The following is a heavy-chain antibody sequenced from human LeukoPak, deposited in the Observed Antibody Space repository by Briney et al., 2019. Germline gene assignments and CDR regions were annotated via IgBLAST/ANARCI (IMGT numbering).Heavy chain of an antibody. CDR1: GYTFTGYY. CDR3: ARGGELPYYYYYGMDV. CDR2: INPNSGGT. J-gene: IGHJ6*02. D-gene: IGHD1-26*01. Sequence: ASVKVSCKASGYTFTGYYMHRVRQAPGQGLEWMGRINPNSGGTNYAQEFQGRVTMTRDTSISTAYMELSRLRSDDTAVYYCARGGELPYYYYYGMDVWGQGTTVTVSS. V-gene: IGHV1-2*06.